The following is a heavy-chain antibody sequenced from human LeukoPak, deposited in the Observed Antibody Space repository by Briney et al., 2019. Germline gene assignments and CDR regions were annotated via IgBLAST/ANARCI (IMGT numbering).Heavy chain of an antibody. D-gene: IGHD3-10*01. CDR2: IYYSGST. CDR1: GGSISSYY. CDR3: ARVVWFGESQENWFDP. J-gene: IGHJ5*02. Sequence: SETLSLTCTVSGGSISSYYWSWIRQPPGKGLEWIGYIYYSGSTNYNPSLKSRVTISVDTSKNQFSLKLSSVTAADTAVYYCARVVWFGESQENWFDPWGQGTLVTVSS. V-gene: IGHV4-59*12.